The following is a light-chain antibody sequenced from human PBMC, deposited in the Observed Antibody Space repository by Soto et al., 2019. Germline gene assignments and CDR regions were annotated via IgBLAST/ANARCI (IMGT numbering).Light chain of an antibody. Sequence: EIVMTQSPEFLSVSLGETATINCKSTQTVLHDTDSRNYLSWFQQKPGQPPKLLISWASTRESGVPARFSGRGSETDFTLTISDLQAEDVAVYYCQQYYGTPPTFGQGSKLDIK. CDR2: WAS. V-gene: IGKV4-1*01. J-gene: IGKJ2*01. CDR1: QTVLHDTDSRNY. CDR3: QQYYGTPPT.